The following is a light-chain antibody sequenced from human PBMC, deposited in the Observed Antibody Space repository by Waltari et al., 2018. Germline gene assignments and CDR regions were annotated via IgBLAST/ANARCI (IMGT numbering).Light chain of an antibody. CDR1: GSF. CDR2: DDI. J-gene: IGLJ2*01. CDR3: SSFVGGTTYLL. V-gene: IGLV2-23*01. Sequence: QSALTRPASVSGSPGRSITISCIGGGSFVSWYQQHPGKAPKLMIYDDIRRPSGVSNRFSASKSDNTASLTISGLQADDEAVYYCSSFVGGTTYLLIGGGTRLTVL.